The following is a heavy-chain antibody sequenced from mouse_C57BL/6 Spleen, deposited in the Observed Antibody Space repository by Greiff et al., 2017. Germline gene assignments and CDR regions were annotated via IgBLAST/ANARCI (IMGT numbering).Heavy chain of an antibody. CDR3: TRMVTGPWFAY. CDR1: GYTFTDYN. CDR2: INPNNGGT. D-gene: IGHD2-2*01. J-gene: IGHJ3*01. Sequence: EVQLQQSGPELVKPGASVKMSCKASGYTFTDYNMHWVKQSHGKSLEWIGYINPNNGGTSYNQKFKGKATLTVNKSSSTAYMELRSLTSEDSAVYYCTRMVTGPWFAYWGQGTLVTVSA. V-gene: IGHV1-22*01.